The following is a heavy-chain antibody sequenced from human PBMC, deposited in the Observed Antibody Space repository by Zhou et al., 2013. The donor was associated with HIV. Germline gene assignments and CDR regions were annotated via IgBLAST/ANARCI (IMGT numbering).Heavy chain of an antibody. CDR1: GGSFSSYA. V-gene: IGHV1-69*05. D-gene: IGHD4-17*01. Sequence: QVQLVQSGAEVKKPGSSVKVSCRASGGSFSSYAIAWVRQAPGQGLEWMGGIIPIFGTANYAHKFQGRVTMTRDTSTSTVYMELSSLRSEDTALYYCARDYGGNSGLFDYWAREPWSSSPQ. J-gene: IGHJ4*02. CDR3: ARDYGGNSGLFDY. CDR2: IIPIFGTA.